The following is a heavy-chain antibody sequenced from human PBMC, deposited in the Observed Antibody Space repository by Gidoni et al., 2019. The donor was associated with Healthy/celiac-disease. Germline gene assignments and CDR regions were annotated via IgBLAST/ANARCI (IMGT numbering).Heavy chain of an antibody. CDR2: IKQDGSEK. D-gene: IGHD1-26*01. CDR3: ARDFTVGTTPYFDY. CDR1: GFTFSSYW. Sequence: EVQLVESGGGLVQPGGSLRVSCAASGFTFSSYWMSWVRQAPGKGLEWVANIKQDGSEKYYVDSVKGRFTISRDNAKNSLYLQMNSLRAEDTAVYYCARDFTVGTTPYFDYWGQGTLVTVSS. J-gene: IGHJ4*02. V-gene: IGHV3-7*01.